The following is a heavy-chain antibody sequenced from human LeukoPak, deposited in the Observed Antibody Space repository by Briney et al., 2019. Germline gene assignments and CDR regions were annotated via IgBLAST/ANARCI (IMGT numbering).Heavy chain of an antibody. J-gene: IGHJ4*02. CDR3: AGRYSDYSNF. CDR2: IHYTGNT. V-gene: IGHV4-59*01. D-gene: IGHD4-11*01. Sequence: SETLSLTCTLSGGSISNYYWSWIRPPPRKGLQLIGYIHYTGNTKANPSLESRVTTSVDTSKNQCSLKLTSVTAADTAVYYCAGRYSDYSNFWGQGTLVTVSS. CDR1: GGSISNYY.